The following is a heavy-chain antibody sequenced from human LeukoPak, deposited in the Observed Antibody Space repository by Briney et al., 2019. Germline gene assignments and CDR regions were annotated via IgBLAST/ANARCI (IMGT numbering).Heavy chain of an antibody. J-gene: IGHJ4*02. V-gene: IGHV3-48*04. CDR2: ISSSSSTI. CDR1: GFTFSRFS. D-gene: IGHD6-19*01. CDR3: AKDADSGWYFDY. Sequence: GGSLRLSCAASGFTFSRFSMNWVRQAPGKGLEWVSYISSSSSTIYYADSVKGRFTISRDNAKNTLYLQMNSLRAEDTAVYYCAKDADSGWYFDYWGQGTLVTVSS.